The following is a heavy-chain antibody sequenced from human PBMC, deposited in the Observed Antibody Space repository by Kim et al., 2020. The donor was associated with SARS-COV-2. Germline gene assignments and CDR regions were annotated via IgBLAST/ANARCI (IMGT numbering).Heavy chain of an antibody. V-gene: IGHV3-23*01. J-gene: IGHJ4*02. CDR3: AKDDRFLLRYFDWTD. CDR2: ISGSGGST. D-gene: IGHD3-9*01. Sequence: GGSLRLSCAASGFTFSSYAMSWVRQAPGKGLEWVSAISGSGGSTYYADSVKGRFTISRDNSKNTLYLQMNSLRAEDTAVYYCAKDDRFLLRYFDWTDWGQGTLVTVSS. CDR1: GFTFSSYA.